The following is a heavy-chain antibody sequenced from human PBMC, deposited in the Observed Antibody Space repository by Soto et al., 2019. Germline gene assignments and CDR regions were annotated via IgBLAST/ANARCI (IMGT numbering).Heavy chain of an antibody. Sequence: PGGSLRLSCAASGFTFSSYWMSWVRQAPGKGLEWVANIKQDGSEKCYVDSVKGRFTISRDNAKNSLYLQMNSLRAEDTAVYYCARDIAMAYQTIGTAFDYWGQGTLVTVSS. V-gene: IGHV3-7*04. J-gene: IGHJ4*02. CDR2: IKQDGSEK. D-gene: IGHD5-18*01. CDR3: ARDIAMAYQTIGTAFDY. CDR1: GFTFSSYW.